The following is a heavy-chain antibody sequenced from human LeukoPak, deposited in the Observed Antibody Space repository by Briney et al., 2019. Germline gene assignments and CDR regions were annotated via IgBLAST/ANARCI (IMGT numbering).Heavy chain of an antibody. J-gene: IGHJ4*02. CDR3: ARGSPILIFDY. V-gene: IGHV4-34*01. CDR2: INHSGST. CDR1: GGSFSGYY. D-gene: IGHD2-15*01. Sequence: PSETLSLTCAVYGGSFSGYYWSWIRQPPGKGLEWIGEINHSGSTNYNPSLKSRVTISVDTSKNQFSLKLSSVTAADTAVYYCARGSPILIFDYWGQGTLVTVSS.